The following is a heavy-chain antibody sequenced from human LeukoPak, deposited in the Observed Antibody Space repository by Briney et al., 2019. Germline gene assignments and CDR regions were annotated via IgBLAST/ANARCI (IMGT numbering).Heavy chain of an antibody. CDR1: GFTFSNYG. CDR2: IADDGTNK. Sequence: PWGSLRLSCAASGFTFSNYGMHWVRQAPGKGLEWVAFIADDGTNKYYADSVKGRFTISRDNSRNTLFLQMSSLGADDTAVYYCAKDRAWLGADAFDIWGQGTLVTVSS. J-gene: IGHJ3*02. V-gene: IGHV3-30*02. CDR3: AKDRAWLGADAFDI. D-gene: IGHD6-19*01.